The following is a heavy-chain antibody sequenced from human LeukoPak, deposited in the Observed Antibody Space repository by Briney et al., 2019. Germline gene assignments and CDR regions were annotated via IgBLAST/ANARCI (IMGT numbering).Heavy chain of an antibody. Sequence: ASVKVSCKASGYSFTSYAMNWVRQAPGQGLEWMGWINPNSGGTNYAQKFQGWVTMTRDTSISTAYMELSRLRSDDTAVYYCAALTGYYHSAFDIWGQGTMVTVSS. D-gene: IGHD3-9*01. V-gene: IGHV1-2*04. CDR1: GYSFTSYA. J-gene: IGHJ3*02. CDR2: INPNSGGT. CDR3: AALTGYYHSAFDI.